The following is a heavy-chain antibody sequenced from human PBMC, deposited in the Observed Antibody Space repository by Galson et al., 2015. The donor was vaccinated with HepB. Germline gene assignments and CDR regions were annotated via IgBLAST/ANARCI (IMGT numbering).Heavy chain of an antibody. J-gene: IGHJ5*02. V-gene: IGHV4-4*07. D-gene: IGHD3-3*01. CDR1: GGSFSTYY. CDR3: ARDQGTYDGFWNGYYMGSYWFDP. Sequence: SETLSLTCTVSGGSFSTYYWSWIRQPAGKGLEWIGRISARGNTNYNPSLKGRVTMSLDTSKNQLSLKLSSVTAADTAVYYCARDQGTYDGFWNGYYMGSYWFDPWGQGTRVTVSS. CDR2: ISARGNT.